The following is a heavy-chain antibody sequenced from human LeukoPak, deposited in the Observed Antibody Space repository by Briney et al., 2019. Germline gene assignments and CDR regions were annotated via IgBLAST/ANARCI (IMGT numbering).Heavy chain of an antibody. Sequence: PGGSLRLSCAASGFTFSSYAMHWVRQAPGKGLEWVAVISYDGSNKYYADSVKGRFTISRDNSKNTLYLQMNRLRAEDTAVYYCARDALYFDSSGFPDYWGQGTLVTVSS. V-gene: IGHV3-30-3*01. CDR1: GFTFSSYA. CDR2: ISYDGSNK. D-gene: IGHD3-22*01. J-gene: IGHJ4*02. CDR3: ARDALYFDSSGFPDY.